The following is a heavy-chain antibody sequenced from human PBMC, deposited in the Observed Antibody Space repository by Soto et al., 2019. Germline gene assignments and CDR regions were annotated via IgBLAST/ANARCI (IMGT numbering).Heavy chain of an antibody. CDR1: GGTFSSYA. V-gene: IGHV1-69*06. J-gene: IGHJ5*02. Sequence: QVQLVQSGAEVKKPGSSVKVSCKASGGTFSSYAISWVRQAPGQGLEWMGGIIPIFGTANYAQKFQGRVTITADKSTSTAYMELSSLRSEDTAVYYCARDLSCSSTSCYLKENWFDPWGQGNLVTVSS. D-gene: IGHD2-2*01. CDR3: ARDLSCSSTSCYLKENWFDP. CDR2: IIPIFGTA.